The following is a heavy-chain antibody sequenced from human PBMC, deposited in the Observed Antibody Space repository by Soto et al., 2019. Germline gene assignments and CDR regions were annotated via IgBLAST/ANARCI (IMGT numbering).Heavy chain of an antibody. CDR1: GFTFSNYA. CDR3: AKDAYRSSGWYYFDY. CDR2: ISVPDGST. J-gene: IGHJ4*02. V-gene: IGHV3-23*01. Sequence: GGSLRLSCAASGFTFSNYAMSWVRQAPGKGLDWVSTISVPDGSTYYADSVKGRFTISRDNAKNSLYLQMNSLRTEDTALYYCAKDAYRSSGWYYFDYWGQGMLVTVSS. D-gene: IGHD6-19*01.